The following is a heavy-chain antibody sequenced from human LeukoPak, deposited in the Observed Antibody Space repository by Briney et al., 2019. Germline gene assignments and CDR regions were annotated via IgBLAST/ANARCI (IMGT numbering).Heavy chain of an antibody. D-gene: IGHD3-9*01. CDR1: GFTVSSNY. V-gene: IGHV3-66*01. Sequence: AGGSLRLSCAASGFTVSSNYMSWVRQAPGKGLEWVSVTYSGGSTYYADSVKGRFTISRDNSKNTLYLQMNSLRAEDTAVYYCARGVRGLRYFDWSYYFDYWGQGTLVTVSS. J-gene: IGHJ4*02. CDR2: TYSGGST. CDR3: ARGVRGLRYFDWSYYFDY.